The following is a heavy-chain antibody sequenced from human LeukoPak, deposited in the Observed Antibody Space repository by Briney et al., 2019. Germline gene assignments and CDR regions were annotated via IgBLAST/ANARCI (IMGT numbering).Heavy chain of an antibody. Sequence: ASVKVSCKASGYTFTSYGISWVRQAPGQGLEWMGWISAYNGNTNYAQKLQGRVTMTTDTSTSTAYMELRSLRSDDTAVYYCARDLGDSSGYYYRSLDYWGQGTLVIVSS. J-gene: IGHJ4*02. CDR1: GYTFTSYG. CDR3: ARDLGDSSGYYYRSLDY. V-gene: IGHV1-18*01. D-gene: IGHD3-22*01. CDR2: ISAYNGNT.